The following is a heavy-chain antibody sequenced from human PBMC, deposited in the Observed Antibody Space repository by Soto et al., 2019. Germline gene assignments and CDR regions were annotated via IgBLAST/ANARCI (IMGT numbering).Heavy chain of an antibody. CDR1: GYTFTSYD. CDR2: MNPNSGNT. V-gene: IGHV1-8*01. J-gene: IGHJ6*03. CDR3: ARGRSYDYIWGSYRFNSYYMDV. Sequence: QVQLVQSGAEVKKPGASVKVSCKASGYTFTSYDINWVRQATGQGLEWMGWMNPNSGNTGYAQKFQGRVTMTRNTSMSTAYMELSSLRSEDTAVYYCARGRSYDYIWGSYRFNSYYMDVWGKGTTVTVS. D-gene: IGHD3-16*02.